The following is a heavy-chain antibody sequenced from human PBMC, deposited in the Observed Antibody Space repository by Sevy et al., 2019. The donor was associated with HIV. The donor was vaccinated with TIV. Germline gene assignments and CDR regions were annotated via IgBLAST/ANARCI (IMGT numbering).Heavy chain of an antibody. CDR3: ATAREYYSDSSGYLDY. CDR1: GYTLTEVS. J-gene: IGHJ4*02. V-gene: IGHV1-24*01. CDR2: FAPEDGET. D-gene: IGHD3-22*01. Sequence: ASVKVSCKVSGYTLTEVSMHWVRHCPGKGLEWMGRFAPEDGETIYAQKFQGRITMTEDTSTDTAYMELRSLKSEDTAVYHCATAREYYSDSSGYLDYWGQGTLVTVSS.